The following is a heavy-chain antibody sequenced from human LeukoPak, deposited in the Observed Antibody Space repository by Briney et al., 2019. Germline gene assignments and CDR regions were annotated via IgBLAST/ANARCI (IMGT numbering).Heavy chain of an antibody. Sequence: SETLPLTCAVYGGSFSDYYWSWIRQPPGRGLEWIGEINHSGSTNYNPSLKSRVTISVDTSKNQFSLKLSSVTAADMAVYYCARLLYDSSGYWGQGTLVTVSS. J-gene: IGHJ4*02. CDR2: INHSGST. V-gene: IGHV4-34*01. D-gene: IGHD3-22*01. CDR3: ARLLYDSSGY. CDR1: GGSFSDYY.